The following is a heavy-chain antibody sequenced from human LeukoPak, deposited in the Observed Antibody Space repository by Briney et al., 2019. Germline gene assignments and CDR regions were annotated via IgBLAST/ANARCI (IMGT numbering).Heavy chain of an antibody. CDR2: IYTSGST. CDR1: GGSISSYY. V-gene: IGHV4-4*07. D-gene: IGHD3-3*01. Sequence: SETLSLTCTVSGGSISSYYWSWIRQPAGKGLEWIGRIYTSGSTNYNPSLKSRVTMSVDTSKNQFSLKLSSVTAADTAVYYCARDAGDFWSGFYYYYGMDVWGQGTTVTVSS. CDR3: ARDAGDFWSGFYYYYGMDV. J-gene: IGHJ6*02.